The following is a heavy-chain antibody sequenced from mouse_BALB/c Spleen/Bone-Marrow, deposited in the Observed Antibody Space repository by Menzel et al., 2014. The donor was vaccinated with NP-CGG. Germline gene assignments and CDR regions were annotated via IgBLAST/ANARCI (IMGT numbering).Heavy chain of an antibody. D-gene: IGHD2-10*02. V-gene: IGHV14-4*02. J-gene: IGHJ4*01. Sequence: VQLKQSGAELVRSGASVKLSCTGSGFNIKDSYIHWVKQRPGQGLEWIGWIDPENGDTEYAPKFQGKATMTADTSSNTAYLQLSSLTSEDTAVYYCTPYGNYGWDYWGQGTPVTISS. CDR1: GFNIKDSY. CDR2: IDPENGDT. CDR3: TPYGNYGWDY.